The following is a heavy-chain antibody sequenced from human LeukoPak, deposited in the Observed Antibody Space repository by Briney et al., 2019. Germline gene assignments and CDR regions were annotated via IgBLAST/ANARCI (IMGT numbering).Heavy chain of an antibody. Sequence: GGSLRLSCAASGFTFSTYAMSWVRQAPGKGLEWVSTISGGGANTYYADSVRGRFTISRDNSKNTLYLQMNSLRAEDTAVYYCAKGGDYGFDYWGQGTLVTVSS. D-gene: IGHD4-17*01. CDR2: ISGGGANT. CDR3: AKGGDYGFDY. J-gene: IGHJ4*02. V-gene: IGHV3-23*01. CDR1: GFTFSTYA.